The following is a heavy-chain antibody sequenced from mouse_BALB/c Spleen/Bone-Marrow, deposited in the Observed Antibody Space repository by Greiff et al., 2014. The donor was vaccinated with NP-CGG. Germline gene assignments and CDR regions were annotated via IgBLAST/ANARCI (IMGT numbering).Heavy chain of an antibody. CDR2: ISYSGST. CDR3: ARYDYDGVDY. Sequence: ESGPGLVKPPQSLSLTCTVTGYSITSDYAWNWIRQFPGNKLEWMGYISYSGSTSYNPSLKSRISITRDTSKNQFFLQLNSVTTEDTATYYCARYDYDGVDYWGQGTTLTVSS. J-gene: IGHJ2*01. CDR1: GYSITSDYA. D-gene: IGHD2-4*01. V-gene: IGHV3-2*02.